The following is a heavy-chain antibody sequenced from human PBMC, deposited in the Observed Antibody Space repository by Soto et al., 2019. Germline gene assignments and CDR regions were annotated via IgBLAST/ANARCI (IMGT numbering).Heavy chain of an antibody. D-gene: IGHD2-15*01. J-gene: IGHJ6*02. CDR2: VAASGST. V-gene: IGHV4-4*07. CDR1: GGSISGFF. CDR3: ARDPDYCSGGSCYSEAGYYGMDV. Sequence: SETLSLTCTVSGGSISGFFWTWVRQPPGMPLEGLGHVAASGSTAYNPSLRSRLSLSLDVSKNRFSLELTSVTAADTAVYYCARDPDYCSGGSCYSEAGYYGMDVWGQGTTVTVSS.